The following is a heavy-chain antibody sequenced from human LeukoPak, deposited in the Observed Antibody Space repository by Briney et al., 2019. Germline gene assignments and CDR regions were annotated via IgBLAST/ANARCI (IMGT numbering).Heavy chain of an antibody. Sequence: GASVKVSCKASGYTFTSYAMNWVRQAPGQGLEWMGWINTNTGNPTYAQGFTGRFVFSLDTSVSTAYLQISSLKAEDTAVYYCARGLGHSGSSPYGMDVWGQGTTVTVSS. J-gene: IGHJ6*02. CDR3: ARGLGHSGSSPYGMDV. V-gene: IGHV7-4-1*02. D-gene: IGHD1-26*01. CDR1: GYTFTSYA. CDR2: INTNTGNP.